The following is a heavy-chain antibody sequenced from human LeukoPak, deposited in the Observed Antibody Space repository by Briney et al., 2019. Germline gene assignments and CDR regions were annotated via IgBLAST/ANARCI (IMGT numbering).Heavy chain of an antibody. D-gene: IGHD3-22*01. V-gene: IGHV4-34*01. CDR1: SGSISGYY. Sequence: SETLSLTCAVNSGSISGYYWSWNRQPPGKGLEWIGEIHPSGSTKYSPSLNSRVTMSVDTSKNQFSLKLSSVTAAGTAIYYCARGTDRSKVGYWGQGTLVTVSS. CDR2: IHPSGST. CDR3: ARGTDRSKVGY. J-gene: IGHJ4*02.